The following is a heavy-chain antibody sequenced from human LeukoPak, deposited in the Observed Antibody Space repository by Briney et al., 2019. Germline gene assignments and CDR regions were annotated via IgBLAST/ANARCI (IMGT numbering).Heavy chain of an antibody. J-gene: IGHJ4*02. D-gene: IGHD3-22*01. CDR1: GDSVSSGNYY. CDR3: ARGQDDRSGTFDY. CDR2: TSPSGTT. Sequence: SETLSLTCTVSGDSVSSGNYYLSWIRQPPGKGLDWITYTSPSGTTKYNPSLKSRVTTSVDTSRTQFSLRLSSVTAADTAVYYCARGQDDRSGTFDYWGQGILVTVSS. V-gene: IGHV4-61*01.